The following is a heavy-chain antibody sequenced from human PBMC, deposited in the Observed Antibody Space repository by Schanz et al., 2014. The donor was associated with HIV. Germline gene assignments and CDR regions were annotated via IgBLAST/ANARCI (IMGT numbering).Heavy chain of an antibody. Sequence: QVQLVESGGGVVQPGMSLTLSCAASGFTFSNFGMHWVRQAPGKGLEWVALISYDGSNKYYSDSVKGRFTISRDNSRNTLYLEMNSLRADDTAVYSCAKDESYYGSGSRDYYYYGMDVWGQGPTVTVSS. CDR2: ISYDGSNK. CDR1: GFTFSNFG. J-gene: IGHJ6*02. D-gene: IGHD3-10*01. V-gene: IGHV3-30*18. CDR3: AKDESYYGSGSRDYYYYGMDV.